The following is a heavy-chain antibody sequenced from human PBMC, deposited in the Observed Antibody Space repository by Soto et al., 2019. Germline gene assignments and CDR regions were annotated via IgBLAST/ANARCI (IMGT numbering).Heavy chain of an antibody. CDR3: ARAQSRGYYYGSGSYYKGTLGGMDV. V-gene: IGHV4-39*01. CDR2: IYYSGST. J-gene: IGHJ6*02. Sequence: SETLSLTCTVSGGSISSSSYYWGWIRQPPGKGLEWIGSIYYSGSTYYNPSLKSRVTISVDTSKNQFSLKLSSVTAADTAVYYCARAQSRGYYYGSGSYYKGTLGGMDVWGQGTTVTVSS. CDR1: GGSISSSSYY. D-gene: IGHD3-10*01.